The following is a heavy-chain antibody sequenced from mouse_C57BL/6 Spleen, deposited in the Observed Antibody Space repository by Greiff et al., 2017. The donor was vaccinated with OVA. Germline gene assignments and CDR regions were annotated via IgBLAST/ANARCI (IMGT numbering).Heavy chain of an antibody. D-gene: IGHD3-2*02. CDR2: IDPSDSYT. CDR1: GYTFTGYW. CDR3: ARGGGSSGFLMDY. V-gene: IGHV1-69*01. Sequence: QVQLQQSGAELMKPGASVKLSCKATGYTFTGYWIEWVKQRPGQGLEWIGEIDPSDSYTNYNQKFKGKSTLTVDKSSSTAYMQLSSLTSEDSAVYYCARGGGSSGFLMDYWGQGTSVTVSS. J-gene: IGHJ4*01.